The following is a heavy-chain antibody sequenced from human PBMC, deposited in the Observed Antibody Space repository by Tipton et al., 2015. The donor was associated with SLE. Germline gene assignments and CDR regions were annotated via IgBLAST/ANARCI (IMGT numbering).Heavy chain of an antibody. D-gene: IGHD3-10*01. CDR2: ISGSGGST. V-gene: IGHV3-23*01. CDR3: ASNTLWFGTEYFQH. Sequence: SLRLSCAASGFTFSSYAMSWVRQAPGKGLEWVSAISGSGGSTYYADSVKGRFTISRDNAKNSLYLQMNSLRAEDTAVYYCASNTLWFGTEYFQHWGQGTLVTVSS. J-gene: IGHJ1*01. CDR1: GFTFSSYA.